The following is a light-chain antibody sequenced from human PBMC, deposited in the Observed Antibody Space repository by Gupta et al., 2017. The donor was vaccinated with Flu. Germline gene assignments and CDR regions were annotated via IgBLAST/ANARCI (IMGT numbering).Light chain of an antibody. CDR2: NAS. CDR1: QSISSW. V-gene: IGKV1-5*03. Sequence: DIQMTQSPSTLSASVGDRVTTTCRARQSISSWLAWYQQKPGTAPKLLIYNASSLESGVPSRFSGSGSGTEFTLTISSLQPDDFATYYCQQYNSYSSTFGQGTKVEIK. CDR3: QQYNSYSST. J-gene: IGKJ1*01.